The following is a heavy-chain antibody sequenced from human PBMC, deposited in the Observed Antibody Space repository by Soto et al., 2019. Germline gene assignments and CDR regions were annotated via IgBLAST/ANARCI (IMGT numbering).Heavy chain of an antibody. D-gene: IGHD6-13*01. CDR1: GYSFNNYG. CDR2: IGPYNLNA. Sequence: VLLEQSGPEVKKPGASVNVSCKASGYSFNNYGLAWVRQAPGQGLEWLGWIGPYNLNAHYAQKFQGRVTVTTASSTRTAYMELRSLRFDDTAVYYCARDIYERAEGAGIRHGCDPWGQGTLVTVSS. CDR3: ARDIYERAEGAGIRHGCDP. V-gene: IGHV1-18*04. J-gene: IGHJ5*02.